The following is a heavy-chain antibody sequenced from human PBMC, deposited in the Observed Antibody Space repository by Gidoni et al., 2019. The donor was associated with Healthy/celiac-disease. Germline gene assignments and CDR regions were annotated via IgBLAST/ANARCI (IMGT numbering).Heavy chain of an antibody. CDR2: ISGSGGST. CDR1: GFTFISYA. V-gene: IGHV3-23*01. CDR3: AKGAFVSSAAGPSRPIDY. D-gene: IGHD6-13*01. Sequence: EVQLLESGGGLVQPGGSLRLSCAASGFTFISYALSWVRQAPGKGLEWVSAISGSGGSTYYADSVKGRFTISRDNSKNTLYLQMNSLRAEDTAVYYCAKGAFVSSAAGPSRPIDYWGQGTLVTVSS. J-gene: IGHJ4*02.